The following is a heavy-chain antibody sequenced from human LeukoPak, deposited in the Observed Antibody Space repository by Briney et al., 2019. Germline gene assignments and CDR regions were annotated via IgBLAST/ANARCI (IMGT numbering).Heavy chain of an antibody. CDR1: GFTFSSYA. J-gene: IGHJ4*02. D-gene: IGHD2-2*01. Sequence: PGGSLRLSCAASGFTFSSYAMSWVRQAPGEGLEWASAISGSGGSTYYADSVKGRFTISRDNSKNTLYLQMNSLRAEDTAVYYCATLPGFYPYYFDYWGQGTLVTVSS. V-gene: IGHV3-23*01. CDR3: ATLPGFYPYYFDY. CDR2: ISGSGGST.